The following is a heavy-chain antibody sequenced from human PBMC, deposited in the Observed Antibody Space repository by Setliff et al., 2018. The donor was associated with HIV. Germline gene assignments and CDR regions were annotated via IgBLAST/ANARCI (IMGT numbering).Heavy chain of an antibody. CDR3: ARDRRPAGINYGYGYLDD. CDR1: RDSINSGTYY. J-gene: IGHJ4*02. CDR2: LHLSGDT. D-gene: IGHD2-2*02. Sequence: SETLSLTCTVSRDSINSGTYYWSWIRQPAGKGLEWIGRLHLSGDTNYNPSLKSRVTISLDTSKNQFSLKLSSVTAADTAVYYCARDRRPAGINYGYGYLDDWGQGTLVTVSS. V-gene: IGHV4-61*02.